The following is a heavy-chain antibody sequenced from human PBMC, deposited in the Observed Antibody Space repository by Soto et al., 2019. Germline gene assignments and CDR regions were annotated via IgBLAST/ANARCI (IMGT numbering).Heavy chain of an antibody. Sequence: QLLESGGGLVQPGGSLRLSCAASGNTFNIYAMTWVRQAPGKGLEWVSSISASGAITYYTDSVKGRLTVSRDNSKNTLYLQMNSLRAEDTALYYCAKAPNGDYVGAFDSWGQGTLVTVSS. CDR3: AKAPNGDYVGAFDS. CDR1: GNTFNIYA. D-gene: IGHD4-17*01. J-gene: IGHJ4*02. V-gene: IGHV3-23*01. CDR2: ISASGAIT.